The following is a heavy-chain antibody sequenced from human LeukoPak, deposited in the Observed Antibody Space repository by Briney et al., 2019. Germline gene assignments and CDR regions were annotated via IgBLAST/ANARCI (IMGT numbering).Heavy chain of an antibody. Sequence: GGSLRLSRAASGFTFSSAAMTWVRQAPGKGLEWVSTITGSDDRTYYGDSVKGRFTISRDYSKNTLHLQMNSLRVEDTAIYYCAKGPQLNSGYHPNYWGQGILVTVSS. V-gene: IGHV3-23*01. CDR3: AKGPQLNSGYHPNY. CDR2: ITGSDDRT. D-gene: IGHD3-22*01. J-gene: IGHJ4*02. CDR1: GFTFSSAA.